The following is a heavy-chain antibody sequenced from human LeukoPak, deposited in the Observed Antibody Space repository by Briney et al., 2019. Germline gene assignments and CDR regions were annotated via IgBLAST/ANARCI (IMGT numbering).Heavy chain of an antibody. V-gene: IGHV1-18*01. D-gene: IGHD3-22*01. Sequence: ASVTVSCKASGYTFTSYGISWVRQAPGQGLEWMGWISAYNGNTNYAQKLQGRVTMTTGTSTSTAYMELRSLRSDDTAVYYCARSPVTYYYDSSGYYAPNWFDPWGQGTLVTVSS. CDR2: ISAYNGNT. CDR1: GYTFTSYG. CDR3: ARSPVTYYYDSSGYYAPNWFDP. J-gene: IGHJ5*02.